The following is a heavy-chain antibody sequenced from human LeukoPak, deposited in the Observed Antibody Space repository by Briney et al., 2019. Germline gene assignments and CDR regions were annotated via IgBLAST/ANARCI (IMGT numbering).Heavy chain of an antibody. J-gene: IGHJ4*02. V-gene: IGHV4-34*01. CDR3: ARGHVVVVAATLDY. D-gene: IGHD2-15*01. CDR1: GGSFSGYY. CDR2: INHSGST. Sequence: SETLSLTCAVYGGSFSGYYWSWIRQPPGKGLEWIGEINHSGSTNYNASLKSRVTISVDTSKNQFSLKLSSVTAADTAVYYCARGHVVVVAATLDYWGQGTLVTVSS.